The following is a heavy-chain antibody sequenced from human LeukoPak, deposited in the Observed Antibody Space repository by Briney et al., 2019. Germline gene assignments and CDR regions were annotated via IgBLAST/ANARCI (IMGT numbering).Heavy chain of an antibody. Sequence: GASVRVSCKASGGTFSSYAISWVRQAPGQGLEWMGRIIPILGIANYAQKFQGRVTITADKSTSTAYMELSSLRSEDTAVYYCARDGPTYYDFWSGLNWFDPWGQGTLVTVSS. CDR2: IIPILGIA. CDR3: ARDGPTYYDFWSGLNWFDP. CDR1: GGTFSSYA. D-gene: IGHD3-3*01. J-gene: IGHJ5*02. V-gene: IGHV1-69*04.